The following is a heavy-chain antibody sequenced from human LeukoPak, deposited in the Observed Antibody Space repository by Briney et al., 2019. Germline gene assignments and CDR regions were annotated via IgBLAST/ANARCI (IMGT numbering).Heavy chain of an antibody. V-gene: IGHV3-21*01. Sequence: GGSLRLSCAASGFTFSSYSMNWVRQAPGKGLEWVSSISSSSSYIYYADSVKGRFTISRDNAKNPLYLQMNSLRAEDTAVYYCARDSIAAAGGVDYWGQGTLVTVSS. J-gene: IGHJ4*02. CDR1: GFTFSSYS. CDR3: ARDSIAAAGGVDY. CDR2: ISSSSSYI. D-gene: IGHD6-13*01.